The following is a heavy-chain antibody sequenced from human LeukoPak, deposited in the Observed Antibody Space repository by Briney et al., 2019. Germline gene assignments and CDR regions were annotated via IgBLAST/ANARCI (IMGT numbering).Heavy chain of an antibody. CDR3: AGIDGYIRPPFDY. D-gene: IGHD5-24*01. J-gene: IGHJ4*02. V-gene: IGHV3-30-3*01. CDR1: GFTFSSYA. CDR2: ISYDGSNK. Sequence: GGSLRPSCAASGFTFSSYAMHWVRQAPGKGLEWVAVISYDGSNKYYADSVKGRFTISRDNSKNTLYLQMNSLRAEDTAVYYCAGIDGYIRPPFDYWGQGTLVTVSS.